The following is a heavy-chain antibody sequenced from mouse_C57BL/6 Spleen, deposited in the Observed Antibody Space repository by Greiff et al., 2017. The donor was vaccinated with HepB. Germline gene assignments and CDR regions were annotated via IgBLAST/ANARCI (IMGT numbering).Heavy chain of an antibody. V-gene: IGHV1-9*01. CDR2: ILPGSGST. CDR1: GYTFTGYW. J-gene: IGHJ4*01. D-gene: IGHD1-1*01. CDR3: ARGDYYGSSYYYAMDY. Sequence: VQLQQSGAELMKPGASVKLSCKATGYTFTGYWIEWVKQRPGHGLEWIGEILPGSGSTNYNEKFKGKATFTADTSSNTADMQLSSLTTEDSAIYYCARGDYYGSSYYYAMDYWGQGTSVTVSS.